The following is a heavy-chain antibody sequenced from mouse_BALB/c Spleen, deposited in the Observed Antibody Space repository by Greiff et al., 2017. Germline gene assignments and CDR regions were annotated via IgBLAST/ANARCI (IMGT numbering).Heavy chain of an antibody. V-gene: IGHV5-9-3*01. Sequence: EVKVVESGGGLVKPGGSLKLSCAASGFTFSSYAMSWVRQTPEKRLEWVATISSGGSYTYYPDSVKGRFTISRDNAKNTLYLQMSSLRSEDTAMYYCARPYDCLDYWGQGTTLTVSS. CDR3: ARPYDCLDY. J-gene: IGHJ2*01. D-gene: IGHD2-14*01. CDR2: ISSGGSYT. CDR1: GFTFSSYA.